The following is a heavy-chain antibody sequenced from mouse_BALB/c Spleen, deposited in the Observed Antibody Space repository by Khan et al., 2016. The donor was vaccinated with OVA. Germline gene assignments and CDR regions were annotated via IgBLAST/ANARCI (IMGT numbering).Heavy chain of an antibody. D-gene: IGHD2-1*01. V-gene: IGHV5-9*03. CDR3: ARSNYGTVAY. CDR1: GFTFSSFS. Sequence: EVELVESGGGLVKPGGSLKLSCAASGFTFSSFSMSWVRQTPEKRLEWVATISSGGDITFYSDSVKGRFTISRDNAKHNLSLRMSSLRSEDTALYYCARSNYGTVAYWGQGILVTVSA. CDR2: ISSGGDIT. J-gene: IGHJ3*01.